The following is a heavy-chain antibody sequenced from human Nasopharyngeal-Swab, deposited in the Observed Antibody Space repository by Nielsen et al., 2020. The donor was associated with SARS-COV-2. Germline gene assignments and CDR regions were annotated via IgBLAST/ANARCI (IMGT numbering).Heavy chain of an antibody. D-gene: IGHD3-10*01. CDR2: IDVGGIST. J-gene: IGHJ6*02. V-gene: IGHV3-74*01. CDR3: TRGGFSHSIDV. Sequence: WIRQPPGKGLVWVSHIDVGGISTNYADSVQGRFTISRDNAKNTLSLQMNSLRDEDSAIYYCTRGGFSHSIDVWGQGTTVTVSS.